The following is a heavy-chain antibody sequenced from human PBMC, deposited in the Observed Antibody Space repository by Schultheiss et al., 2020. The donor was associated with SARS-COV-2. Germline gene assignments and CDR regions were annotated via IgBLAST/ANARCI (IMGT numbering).Heavy chain of an antibody. D-gene: IGHD2-15*01. CDR2: IYRGGST. V-gene: IGHV3-66*01. J-gene: IGHJ6*02. CDR1: GFIVSSNF. CDR3: AKDGANCSGGSCHFPSSYGMDV. Sequence: GESLKISCAATGFIVSSNFMSWVRQAPGKGLEWVSVIYRGGSTNYADSVKGRFTISRDNSKNTLYLQMNSLRAEDTAVYYCAKDGANCSGGSCHFPSSYGMDVWGQGTTVTVSS.